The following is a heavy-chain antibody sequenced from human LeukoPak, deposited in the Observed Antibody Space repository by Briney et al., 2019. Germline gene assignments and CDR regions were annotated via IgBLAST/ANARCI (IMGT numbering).Heavy chain of an antibody. CDR1: GYTFTSYG. CDR3: ATSSRGYSYGLYLDY. CDR2: ISAYNGNT. V-gene: IGHV1-18*01. J-gene: IGHJ4*02. Sequence: ASVKVSCKASGYTFTSYGISWVRQAPGQGLEWMGWISAYNGNTNYAQKLQGRVTMTTDTSTSTAYMELRSLRSDDTAVYYCATSSRGYSYGLYLDYWGQGTLVTVSP. D-gene: IGHD5-18*01.